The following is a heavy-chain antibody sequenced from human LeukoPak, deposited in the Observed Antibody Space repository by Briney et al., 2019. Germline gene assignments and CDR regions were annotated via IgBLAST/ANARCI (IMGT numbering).Heavy chain of an antibody. CDR1: GFTFSDYY. D-gene: IGHD6-19*01. CDR3: ARVHSSGWYRLVDY. CDR2: IKQDGSEK. V-gene: IGHV3-7*01. J-gene: IGHJ4*02. Sequence: GGSLRLSCAASGFTFSDYYMSWIRQAPGKGLEWVANIKQDGSEKYYVDSVKGRFTISRDNAKNSLYLQMNSLRAEDTAVYYCARVHSSGWYRLVDYWGQGTLVTVSS.